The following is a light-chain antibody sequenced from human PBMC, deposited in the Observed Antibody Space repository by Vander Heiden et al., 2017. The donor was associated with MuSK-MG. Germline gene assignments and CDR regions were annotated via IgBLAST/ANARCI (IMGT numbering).Light chain of an antibody. Sequence: SYELTQPPSVSVSPGQTASIPCSGDRLGNKFVCWYQQRPGQSPLLVIYQDTKRPSGIPERFSGSNSGTTATLTISGTEAGDEAYYYCQAWDRTTGVFGTGTKLTVL. J-gene: IGLJ1*01. CDR3: QAWDRTTGV. CDR1: RLGNKF. CDR2: QDT. V-gene: IGLV3-1*01.